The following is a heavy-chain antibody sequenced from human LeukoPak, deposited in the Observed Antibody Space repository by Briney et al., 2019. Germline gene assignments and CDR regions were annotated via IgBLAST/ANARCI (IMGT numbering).Heavy chain of an antibody. CDR3: ARGSISSAHSGYGDAFDI. CDR1: GYTFITYY. CDR2: MNLYGGRT. Sequence: ASVKVSCKASGYTFITYYIHWVRQAPGLRPEWMGIMNLYGGRTTYAQKFQGRLTVTSDTSTSTAYLDLSSLTSEDTAVYYCARGSISSAHSGYGDAFDIWGQGTMVTVSS. J-gene: IGHJ3*02. D-gene: IGHD5-12*01. V-gene: IGHV1-46*03.